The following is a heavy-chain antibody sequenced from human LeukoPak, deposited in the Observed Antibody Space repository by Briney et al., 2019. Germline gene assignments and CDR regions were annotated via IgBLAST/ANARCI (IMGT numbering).Heavy chain of an antibody. V-gene: IGHV3-21*05. Sequence: GGSLRLSCAASGFTFSSYSMNWVRQAPGKGLEWVSYISSSSSYIYYADSVKGRFTISRDNAKNSLYLQMNSLRAEDTAVYYCARVTTQYITTDAFDIWGQGTMVTVSS. CDR1: GFTFSSYS. CDR2: ISSSSSYI. D-gene: IGHD4-11*01. CDR3: ARVTTQYITTDAFDI. J-gene: IGHJ3*02.